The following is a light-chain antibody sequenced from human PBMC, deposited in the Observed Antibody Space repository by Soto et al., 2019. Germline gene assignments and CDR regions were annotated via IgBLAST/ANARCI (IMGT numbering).Light chain of an antibody. CDR2: LNSDGSH. CDR3: QTWGGV. V-gene: IGLV4-69*01. CDR1: SGHSSYA. Sequence: QLVLTQSPSASASLGASVKLTCTLSSGHSSYAIAWHQQQPEKGPRYLMKLNSDGSHSKGDGIPDRFSGSSSGAERYLTISSLQSEDEADYHCQTWGGVFGGGTKLTVL. J-gene: IGLJ3*02.